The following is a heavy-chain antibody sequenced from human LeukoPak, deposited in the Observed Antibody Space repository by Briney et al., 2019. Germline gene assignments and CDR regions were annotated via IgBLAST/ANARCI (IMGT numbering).Heavy chain of an antibody. CDR1: GLTFSSYG. D-gene: IGHD6-6*01. J-gene: IGHJ4*02. Sequence: PGGSLRLSCAASGLTFSSYGMHWVRQAPGKGLEWVAFIRYDGSNKYYADSVKGRFTISRDNSKNTLYLQMNSLRAEDTAVYYCAKDRIAARHIIDYWGQGTLVTVSS. V-gene: IGHV3-30*02. CDR3: AKDRIAARHIIDY. CDR2: IRYDGSNK.